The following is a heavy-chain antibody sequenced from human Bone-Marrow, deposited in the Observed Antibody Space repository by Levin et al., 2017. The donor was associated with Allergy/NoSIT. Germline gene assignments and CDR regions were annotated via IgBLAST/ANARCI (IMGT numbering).Heavy chain of an antibody. CDR2: IMWNSARM. V-gene: IGHV3-9*01. CDR1: GFTFNDFA. D-gene: IGHD1-7*01. Sequence: GGSLRLSCEVSGFTFNDFAMHWVRQIPGKGLEWVTVIMWNSARMDYADSVKGRFTISRDNGKKSLYLEMNALRVEDTALYYCVKDRSSVDNWNYGGPFESWGQGTLVTVSS. CDR3: VKDRSSVDNWNYGGPFES. J-gene: IGHJ4*02.